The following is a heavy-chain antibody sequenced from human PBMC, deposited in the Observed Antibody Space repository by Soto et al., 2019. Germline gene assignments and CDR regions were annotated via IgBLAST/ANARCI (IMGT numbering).Heavy chain of an antibody. V-gene: IGHV3-9*01. J-gene: IGHJ4*02. CDR3: ATYGSGSYYRGAYDY. D-gene: IGHD3-10*01. CDR1: GFTFDDYA. CDR2: ISWNSGSI. Sequence: DVQLVESGGGLVQPGRSLRLSCAASGFTFDDYAMHWVRQAPGKGLEWVSGISWNSGSIGYADSVKGRFTISRDNAKNSLYLQMNSLRAEDTALYYCATYGSGSYYRGAYDYWGQGTLVTVSS.